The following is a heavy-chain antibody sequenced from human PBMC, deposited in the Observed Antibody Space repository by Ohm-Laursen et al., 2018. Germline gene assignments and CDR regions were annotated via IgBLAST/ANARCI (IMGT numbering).Heavy chain of an antibody. CDR3: AKFGIAVAGTPQQHFDY. CDR1: GFTFSSYA. CDR2: ISGSGGST. D-gene: IGHD6-19*01. J-gene: IGHJ4*02. V-gene: IGHV3-23*01. Sequence: SLRLSCAASGFTFSSYAMSWVRQAPGKGLEWVSAISGSGGSTKYADSVKGRFTISRDNSKKTLYLQMNSLRAEDTAVYYCAKFGIAVAGTPQQHFDYWGQGTLVTVSS.